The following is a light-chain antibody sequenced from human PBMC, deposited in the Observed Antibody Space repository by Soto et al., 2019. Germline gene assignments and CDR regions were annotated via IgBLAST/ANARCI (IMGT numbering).Light chain of an antibody. Sequence: DLQMTQSPSSLSASVGDRMTSTCRATQVIRNDLGWYQQKPGQAPKRLIYSASSLQSGVPSRFSGSVSGTEFTLTISSLHPEAFATYYCLQHNTYPWTFGQGTKVEIK. CDR2: SAS. CDR3: LQHNTYPWT. J-gene: IGKJ1*01. CDR1: QVIRND. V-gene: IGKV1-17*01.